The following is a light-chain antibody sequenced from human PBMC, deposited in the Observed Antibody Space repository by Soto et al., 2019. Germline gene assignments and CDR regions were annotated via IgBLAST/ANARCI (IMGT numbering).Light chain of an antibody. CDR2: QHS. CDR1: KLGNEY. V-gene: IGLV3-1*01. J-gene: IGLJ3*02. Sequence: SYELTQPPSVSVSPGQTASITCSGDKLGNEYVFWYQQRPGQSPVLVIYQHSMRPSGISARFSGSTSGNTATLTISGTQTADEADYYCQAWDSSIAVFGGGNKVTVL. CDR3: QAWDSSIAV.